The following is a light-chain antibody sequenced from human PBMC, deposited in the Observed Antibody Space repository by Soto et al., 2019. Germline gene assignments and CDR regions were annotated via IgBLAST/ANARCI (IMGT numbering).Light chain of an antibody. CDR2: GAS. CDR3: QQYGSSPT. CDR1: QGVCSRY. Sequence: IGVTQAPSTLSFSPGGKTTLPCRGKQGVCSRYLAWYQQKPGQAPRLLIYGASSRATGIPDRFSGSGSGTDFTLTISRLEPEDFAVYYCQQYGSSPTFGQGTKVEIK. J-gene: IGKJ1*01. V-gene: IGKV3-20*01.